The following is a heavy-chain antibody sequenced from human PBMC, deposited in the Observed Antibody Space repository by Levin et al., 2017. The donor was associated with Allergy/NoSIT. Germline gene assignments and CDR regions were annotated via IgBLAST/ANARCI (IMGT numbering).Heavy chain of an antibody. J-gene: IGHJ6*02. Sequence: SQTLSLPCTVSGGSIRGHHWSWIRQPPGKALEWIGNIHYSGTTKYNPSLKSRVTISVDTSKNQFSLKLSSVTAADTAVYYCGRDRSIKNQDGDFWYYGMDVWGQGTTVSVSS. D-gene: IGHD2-21*01. V-gene: IGHV4-59*11. CDR3: GRDRSIKNQDGDFWYYGMDV. CDR1: GGSIRGHH. CDR2: IHYSGTT.